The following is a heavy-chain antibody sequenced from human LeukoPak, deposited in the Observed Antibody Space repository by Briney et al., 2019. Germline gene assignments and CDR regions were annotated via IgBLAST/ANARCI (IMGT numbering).Heavy chain of an antibody. V-gene: IGHV5-51*01. D-gene: IGHD5-24*01. J-gene: IGHJ3*02. CDR1: GYSFTSYW. CDR3: ARSHTFGDGFDAFDI. CDR2: IYPGDSDT. Sequence: PGESLKISCKGSGYSFTSYWIGWVRQMPGKGLEWMGIIYPGDSDTRYSPSFQGQVTISADKSISTAYLQWSSLKASDTAMYYCARSHTFGDGFDAFDIWGQGTMVTVSS.